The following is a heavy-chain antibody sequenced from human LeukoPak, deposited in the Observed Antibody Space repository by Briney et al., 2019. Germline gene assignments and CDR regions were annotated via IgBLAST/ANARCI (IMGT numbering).Heavy chain of an antibody. CDR3: SREFHP. V-gene: IGHV3-7*01. CDR2: IKHDGREE. CDR1: GFPSATYW. J-gene: IGHJ5*02. Sequence: GGSLRLSCEGSGFPSATYWMAWVRQAPGKGLEWVASIKHDGREEHYVDSIKGRLTISRDNGKNSVYLQMKNLRVEDTAMYYCSREFHPWGQGTLVIVSS.